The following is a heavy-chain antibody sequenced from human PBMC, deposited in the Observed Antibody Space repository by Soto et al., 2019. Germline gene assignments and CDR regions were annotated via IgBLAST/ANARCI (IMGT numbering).Heavy chain of an antibody. CDR1: GFTFSTYA. Sequence: PGGSLRLSCAASGFTFSTYAMSWVRQAPGKGLEWVSAISGSGGSTYYADSVKGRFTISRDNSKNTLYLQMNSLRAEDTAVYYCAGGYYTYYYYYGMDVWGQGTTVTVSS. CDR3: AGGYYTYYYYYGMDV. CDR2: ISGSGGST. D-gene: IGHD3-22*01. V-gene: IGHV3-23*01. J-gene: IGHJ6*02.